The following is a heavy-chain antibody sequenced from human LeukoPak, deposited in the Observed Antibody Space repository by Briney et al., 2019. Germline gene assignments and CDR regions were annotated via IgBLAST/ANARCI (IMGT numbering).Heavy chain of an antibody. D-gene: IGHD5-18*01. CDR2: IWYDGSNK. CDR1: GFTFSSYG. V-gene: IGHV3-33*01. Sequence: GGSLRLSCAASGFTFSSYGMHGVRQAPGKGLEGVAVIWYDGSNKYYADSVKGRFTISRDNSKNTLYLQMNSLRAEDTAVYYCAESGYSYGLDYWGQGTLVTVSS. CDR3: AESGYSYGLDY. J-gene: IGHJ4*02.